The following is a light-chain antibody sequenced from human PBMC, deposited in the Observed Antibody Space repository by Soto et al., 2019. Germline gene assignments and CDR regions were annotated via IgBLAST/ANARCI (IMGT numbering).Light chain of an antibody. CDR2: GAS. Sequence: VLTQSPGTLSLSPGERATLSCRASQSVTSYLAWYQQKPGQAPRLLIYGASFRATDVPDRFTAGGSGTDFTLTISRLEPEDYAVYYCQQYGRARLTFGGGTKV. J-gene: IGKJ4*01. CDR3: QQYGRARLT. CDR1: QSVTSY. V-gene: IGKV3-20*01.